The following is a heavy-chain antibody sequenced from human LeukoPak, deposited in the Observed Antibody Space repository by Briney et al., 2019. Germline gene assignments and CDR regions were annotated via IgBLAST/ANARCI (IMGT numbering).Heavy chain of an antibody. CDR2: IIPNSGGT. D-gene: IGHD6-6*01. V-gene: IGHV1-2*02. J-gene: IGHJ4*02. CDR3: ASYRDSSSSGDCFDY. Sequence: SGKVSCKASGYTFTGDYMHWVRQAAGHVLEWMGWIIPNSGGTNYAQKFQGRVPMTRDTSTRTAYMETSRLRSDDTAVYYCASYRDSSSSGDCFDYWGQGTLVTVSS. CDR1: GYTFTGDY.